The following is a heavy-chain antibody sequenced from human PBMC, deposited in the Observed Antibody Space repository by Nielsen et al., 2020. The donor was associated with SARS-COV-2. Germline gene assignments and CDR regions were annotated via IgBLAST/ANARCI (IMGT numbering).Heavy chain of an antibody. CDR2: ISSSGSTI. D-gene: IGHD2-2*01. J-gene: IGHJ5*02. Sequence: GESLKISCAASGFTFSDYYMSWIRQAPGKGLEWVSYISSSGSTIYYADSVKGRFTISRDNSKNTLYLQMNSLRDEDTAVYYCAKGYAVVVPRGWFDPWGQGTLVTVSS. V-gene: IGHV3-11*01. CDR3: AKGYAVVVPRGWFDP. CDR1: GFTFSDYY.